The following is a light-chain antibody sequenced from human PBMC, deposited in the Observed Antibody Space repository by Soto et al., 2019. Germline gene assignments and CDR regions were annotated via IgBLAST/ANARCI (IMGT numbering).Light chain of an antibody. Sequence: DIQMTQSPSTLSASVGDRVTITCRASQSISSWLAWYQQKPGKAPKLLIYDASSLESGVPSRFSGSGSGTEFTLTISSLQPDDFAVYYCQQRAKWPSTFGPGTKVEMK. J-gene: IGKJ2*02. CDR3: QQRAKWPST. CDR1: QSISSW. V-gene: IGKV1-5*01. CDR2: DAS.